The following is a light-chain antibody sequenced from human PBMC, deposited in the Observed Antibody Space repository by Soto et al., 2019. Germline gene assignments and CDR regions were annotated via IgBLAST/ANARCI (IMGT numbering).Light chain of an antibody. CDR2: GAS. Sequence: EIVMTQSPATLSVSPGERATLSCGASQSVGSSYLAWYQQKPGLAPRLLIYGASSRATGTPDRFSGSGSGTDFTLTISRLEPEDFAVYYCQQYDTSPPLTFGGGTKVDI. J-gene: IGKJ4*01. CDR1: QSVGSSY. V-gene: IGKV3D-20*01. CDR3: QQYDTSPPLT.